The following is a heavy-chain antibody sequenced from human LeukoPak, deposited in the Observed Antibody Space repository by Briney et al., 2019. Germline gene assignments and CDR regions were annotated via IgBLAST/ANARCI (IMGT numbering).Heavy chain of an antibody. J-gene: IGHJ4*02. CDR2: ISSNGGST. Sequence: GGSLRLSCAASGFTFSSYAMHWVRQAPGKGLEYVSAISSNGGSTYYANSVKGRFTISRDNSKNTLYLQMGSLRAEDMAVYYCARRDGYNTFYFEYWGQGTLVTVSS. CDR3: ARRDGYNTFYFEY. D-gene: IGHD5-24*01. CDR1: GFTFSSYA. V-gene: IGHV3-64*01.